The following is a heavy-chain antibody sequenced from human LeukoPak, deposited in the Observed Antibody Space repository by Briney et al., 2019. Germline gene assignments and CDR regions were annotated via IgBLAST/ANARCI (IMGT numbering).Heavy chain of an antibody. CDR1: GFTFSDYY. D-gene: IGHD1-26*01. CDR2: ISSSGSTI. V-gene: IGHV3-11*04. CDR3: ARPIIVGATFDAFDI. Sequence: GGSLRLSCAASGFTFSDYYMSWIRQAPGKGLEWVSYISSSGSTIYYADSVKGRFTISRDNAKSSLYLQMNSLRAEDTAVYYCARPIIVGATFDAFDIWGQGTMVTVSS. J-gene: IGHJ3*02.